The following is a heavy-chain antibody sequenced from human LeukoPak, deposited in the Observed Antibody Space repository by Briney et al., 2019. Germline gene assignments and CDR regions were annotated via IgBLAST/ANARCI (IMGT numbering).Heavy chain of an antibody. D-gene: IGHD2-2*01. CDR1: GYSISSGYQ. J-gene: IGHJ5*02. Sequence: PSETLSLTCAVSGYSISSGYQWAWIRQPPGRGLGWIGRVHHNAGTHYNPSLRSRVAISVDTSKNHFSLKLNSVTVADTAIYYCAGDPRWLTPDCTSTSCYENYFAPWGQGTLVTVSS. V-gene: IGHV4-38-2*02. CDR3: AGDPRWLTPDCTSTSCYENYFAP. CDR2: VHHNAGT.